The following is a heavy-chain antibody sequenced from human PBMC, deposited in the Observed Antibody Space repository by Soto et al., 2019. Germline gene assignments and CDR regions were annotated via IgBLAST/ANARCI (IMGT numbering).Heavy chain of an antibody. D-gene: IGHD3-3*01. Sequence: GASVKVSCKVSGYTLTELSMHWVRQAPGKGLEWMGGFDTEDGETIYAQKFQGRVTMTEDTSTDTAYMELSSLRSEDTAVYYCATGPKILLLSDAFDIWGQGTMVTVSS. J-gene: IGHJ3*02. CDR3: ATGPKILLLSDAFDI. CDR1: GYTLTELS. V-gene: IGHV1-24*01. CDR2: FDTEDGET.